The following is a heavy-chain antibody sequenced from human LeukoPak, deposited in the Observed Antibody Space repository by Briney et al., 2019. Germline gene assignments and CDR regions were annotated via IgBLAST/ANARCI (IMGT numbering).Heavy chain of an antibody. Sequence: GGSLRLSCAASGFTFSSYGIHWVRQAPGKGLEWVAIISYDGSNKYYADSVKGRFSISRDNSKNMLYLQMNSLRAEDTAVYYCAKDRGYSGSYPDYWGQGTLVTVSS. J-gene: IGHJ4*02. V-gene: IGHV3-30*18. D-gene: IGHD1-26*01. CDR2: ISYDGSNK. CDR3: AKDRGYSGSYPDY. CDR1: GFTFSSYG.